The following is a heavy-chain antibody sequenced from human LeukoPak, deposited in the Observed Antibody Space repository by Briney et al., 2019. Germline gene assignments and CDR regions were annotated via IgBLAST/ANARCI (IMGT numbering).Heavy chain of an antibody. V-gene: IGHV4-34*01. Sequence: SETLSLTCAVYGGSFSGYYWSWIRQPPGKGLEWIGEINHSGSTNYNPSLKSRVTISVDTSKNQFSLKLTSVTAADTAVYYCARGDCSSTICYSPMDVWGKGTTVTVSS. CDR1: GGSFSGYY. CDR3: ARGDCSSTICYSPMDV. CDR2: INHSGST. J-gene: IGHJ6*03. D-gene: IGHD2-2*01.